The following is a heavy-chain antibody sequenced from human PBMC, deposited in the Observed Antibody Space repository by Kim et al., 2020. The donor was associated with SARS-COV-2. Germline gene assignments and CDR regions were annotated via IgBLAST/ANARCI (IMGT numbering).Heavy chain of an antibody. J-gene: IGHJ4*02. CDR2: IKEDGTEK. V-gene: IGHV3-7*01. Sequence: GSLRLSCVTSGFSFGTNWMSWVRQAPGKGLEWVAKIKEDGTEKYYGYSVEGRFTISRDNAKNSLYLQMSSLSADDTAVYYCVRDRKYYLDYWGQGTLVTVSS. CDR1: GFSFGTNW. CDR3: VRDRKYYLDY.